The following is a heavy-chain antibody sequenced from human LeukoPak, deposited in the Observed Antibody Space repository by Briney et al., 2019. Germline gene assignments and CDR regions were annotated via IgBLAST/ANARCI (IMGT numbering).Heavy chain of an antibody. CDR2: IYYSGST. Sequence: PSETLSLTCTVSGDPISSYYWSWIRQPPGKGLEWIGYIYYSGSTNYNPSLKSRVTISVDTSKNQFSLKLSSVTAADTAVYYCARVEAYSYGMDVWGQGTTVTVSS. CDR1: GDPISSYY. J-gene: IGHJ6*02. D-gene: IGHD3-16*01. V-gene: IGHV4-59*01. CDR3: ARVEAYSYGMDV.